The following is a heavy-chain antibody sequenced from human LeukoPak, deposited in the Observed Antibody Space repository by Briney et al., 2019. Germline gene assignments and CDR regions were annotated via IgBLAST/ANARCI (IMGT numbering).Heavy chain of an antibody. V-gene: IGHV1-2*02. CDR2: INPNSGGT. J-gene: IGHJ4*02. CDR1: GYTFTGYY. Sequence: ASVKVSCKASGYTFTGYYMHWVRQAPGQGLEWMGWINPNSGGTNYAKKFQGRVTMTRDTSISTAYMELSRLRSGDTAVYYCARDTSIVGAPHNYWGQGTLVTVSS. D-gene: IGHD1-26*01. CDR3: ARDTSIVGAPHNY.